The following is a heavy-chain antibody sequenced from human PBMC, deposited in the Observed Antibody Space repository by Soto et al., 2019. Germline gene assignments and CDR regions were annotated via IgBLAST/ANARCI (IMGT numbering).Heavy chain of an antibody. D-gene: IGHD3-22*01. CDR3: ARLNYYDSSGYPFFXY. CDR1: GGSISSSSYY. Sequence: SETLSLTCTVSGGSISSSSYYWGWIRQPPGKGLEWIGSIYYSGSTYYNPSLKSRVTISVDTSKNQFSLKLSSVTAADTAVYYCARLNYYDSSGYPFFXYWGQGTLVTVSS. V-gene: IGHV4-39*01. CDR2: IYYSGST. J-gene: IGHJ4*02.